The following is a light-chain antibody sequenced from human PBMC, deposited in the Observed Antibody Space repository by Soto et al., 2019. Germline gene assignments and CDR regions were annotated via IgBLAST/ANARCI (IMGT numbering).Light chain of an antibody. CDR2: DDS. V-gene: IGLV3-21*02. CDR3: CSYAGSGTFV. Sequence: SYELTQPPSVSVAPGQTARITCGGNNIGSKSVHWYQQKPGQAPVLVVYDDSDRPSGIPERFSGSNSGNTATLTISGLQAEDEADYYCCSYAGSGTFVFGTGTKLTVL. J-gene: IGLJ1*01. CDR1: NIGSKS.